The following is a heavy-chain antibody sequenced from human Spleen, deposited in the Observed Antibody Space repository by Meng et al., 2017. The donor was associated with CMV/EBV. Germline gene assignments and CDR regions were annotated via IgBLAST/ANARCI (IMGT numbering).Heavy chain of an antibody. J-gene: IGHJ4*02. CDR3: ARALPFDY. V-gene: IGHV3-21*01. CDR2: VSSRSRYI. Sequence: SLRLSCAASGFTFSSYGMNWVRHAPGKGLELVSSVSSRSRYIYYADSVKGRFSISRDNAKNSLYLQMHSLRAEDTAVYYCARALPFDYWGQGTLVTVSS. CDR1: GFTFSSYG.